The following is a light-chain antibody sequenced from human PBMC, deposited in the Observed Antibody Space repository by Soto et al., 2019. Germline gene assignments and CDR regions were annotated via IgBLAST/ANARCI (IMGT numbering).Light chain of an antibody. CDR1: QSISSW. Sequence: DIQMTQSPSTLSASVGDRVTITCRASQSISSWLARYQQKPGKAPKLLIYDASSLESGVPSRFSGSGSGTEFTLTISSLQPDDFATYYCQQYNSYSRLTFGGGTKVEIK. J-gene: IGKJ4*01. V-gene: IGKV1-5*01. CDR3: QQYNSYSRLT. CDR2: DAS.